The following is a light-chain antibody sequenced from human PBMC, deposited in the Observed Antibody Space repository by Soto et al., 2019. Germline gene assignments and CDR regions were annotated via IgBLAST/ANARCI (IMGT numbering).Light chain of an antibody. V-gene: IGKV2-28*01. Sequence: DIVMTQSPLSLPVTPGEPASISCRSSQSLLHSNGYNYLDWYLQKPGQSPQLLIYLGSNRASGVPGRFSGRGSGTDFTLKISRVEAEDVGVYECMQALQTLTFGPGTKVDIK. CDR1: QSLLHSNGYNY. CDR3: MQALQTLT. CDR2: LGS. J-gene: IGKJ3*01.